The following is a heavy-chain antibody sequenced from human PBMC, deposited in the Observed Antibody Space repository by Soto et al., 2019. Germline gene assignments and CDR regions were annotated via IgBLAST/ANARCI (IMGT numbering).Heavy chain of an antibody. D-gene: IGHD2-2*02. CDR3: ARAGERGYCSSTSCYTPPNWFDP. CDR1: GGSVSSGSFY. J-gene: IGHJ5*02. Sequence: SETLSLTCTVSGGSVSSGSFYWSWIRQPPGKGLEWIGFIYNNRSFNYNPSLKSRVTISVDTSKHQFSLKLSSVTAADTAVYYCARAGERGYCSSTSCYTPPNWFDPWGQGTLVTVSS. CDR2: IYNNRSF. V-gene: IGHV4-61*01.